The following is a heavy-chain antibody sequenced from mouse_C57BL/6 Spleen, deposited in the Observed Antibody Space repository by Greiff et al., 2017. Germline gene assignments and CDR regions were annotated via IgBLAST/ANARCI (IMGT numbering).Heavy chain of an antibody. V-gene: IGHV5-16*01. CDR3: ARDYYGNYGVFAY. Sequence: EVKLVESEGGLVQPGSSMKLSCTASGFTFSDYYMAWVRQVPEKGLEWVANINYDGSSTYYLDSLKSRFIISRDNAKNILYLQMSSLKSEDTATYYCARDYYGNYGVFAYWGQGTLVTVSA. CDR1: GFTFSDYY. J-gene: IGHJ3*01. CDR2: INYDGSST. D-gene: IGHD2-1*01.